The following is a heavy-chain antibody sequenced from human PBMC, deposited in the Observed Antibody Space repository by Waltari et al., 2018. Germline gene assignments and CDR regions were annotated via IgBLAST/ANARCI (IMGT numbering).Heavy chain of an antibody. V-gene: IGHV3-15*01. CDR1: GLTFRNAW. CDR3: TTEDLNGYTYGYFDY. J-gene: IGHJ4*02. D-gene: IGHD5-18*01. CDR2: KRSKSNGATT. Sequence: EVQLVESGGGLAKPGGSLRLSCVASGLTFRNAWMSWVRQEPGKGREWVGRKRSKSNGATTDYAAPVKGRFTISREDSKNMLYLQMNSLKTEDTAVYYCTTEDLNGYTYGYFDYWGQGALVTVSS.